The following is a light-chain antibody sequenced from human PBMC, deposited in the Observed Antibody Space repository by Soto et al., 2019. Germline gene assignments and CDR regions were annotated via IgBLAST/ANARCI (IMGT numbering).Light chain of an antibody. CDR1: SGRSSYT. CDR2: LNSDGSH. CDR3: QTWGTGFRV. V-gene: IGLV4-69*02. J-gene: IGLJ3*02. Sequence: QPVLTQSPSASASLGASVKLTCTLGSGRSSYTIAWHQQQPEKGPRYLMKLNSDGSHSKGDGIPDRFSGSSSGAERYLTISSLQSEDEADYSCQTWGTGFRVFGGGTKLTVL.